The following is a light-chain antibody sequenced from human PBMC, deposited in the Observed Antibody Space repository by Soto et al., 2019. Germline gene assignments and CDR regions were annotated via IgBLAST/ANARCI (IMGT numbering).Light chain of an antibody. J-gene: IGKJ1*01. CDR1: QDISSH. CDR2: AAS. Sequence: DIQLTQSPSFLSASLGDRVTITCRASQDISSHLVWFQQEPGKAPKLLIYAASTLQSGVPSRFTGVGAGTELTLTISSLQPEDFATYYCLQLDSFPPTFGQGTKVETK. V-gene: IGKV1-9*01. CDR3: LQLDSFPPT.